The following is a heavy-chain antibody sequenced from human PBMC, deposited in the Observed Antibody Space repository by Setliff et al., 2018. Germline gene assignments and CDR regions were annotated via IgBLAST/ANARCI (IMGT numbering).Heavy chain of an antibody. CDR2: IYYRGST. CDR3: ARVLNWFDP. CDR1: GGSISSRSYY. V-gene: IGHV4-39*07. Sequence: SETLSLTCTVSGGSISSRSYYWGWIRQPPGKGLEWIGSIYYRGSTYYNPSLKSRVPISVDTSKNQFSLKLSSVTAADTAVYYCARVLNWFDPWGQGTLVTVSS. J-gene: IGHJ5*02. D-gene: IGHD1-26*01.